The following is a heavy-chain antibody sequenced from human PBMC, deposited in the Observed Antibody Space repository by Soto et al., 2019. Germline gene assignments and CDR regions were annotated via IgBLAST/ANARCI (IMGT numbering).Heavy chain of an antibody. D-gene: IGHD2-2*01. J-gene: IGHJ4*02. Sequence: EVQLVESGGGLVQPGGSLRLSCAASGFTFSSYWMSWVRQAPGKGLEWVANIKQDGSEKYYVDSVKGRFTISRDNAKNSLYLQMNSLRAEDTAVYYCAREGPIVVVPAATDFDYWGQGTLVTVSS. CDR2: IKQDGSEK. CDR1: GFTFSSYW. V-gene: IGHV3-7*01. CDR3: AREGPIVVVPAATDFDY.